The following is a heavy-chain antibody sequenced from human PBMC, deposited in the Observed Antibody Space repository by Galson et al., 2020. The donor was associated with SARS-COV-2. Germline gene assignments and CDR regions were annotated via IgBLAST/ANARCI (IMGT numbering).Heavy chain of an antibody. D-gene: IGHD2-2*01. CDR3: AKGVYCSSTSCYFPVTMISVRWFDP. J-gene: IGHJ5*02. Sequence: GGSLRLSCAASGFTFSSYAMSWVRQAPGKGLEWVSAISGSGGSTYYADSVKGRFTISRDNSKNTLYLQMNSLRAEDTAVYYCAKGVYCSSTSCYFPVTMISVRWFDPWGQGTLVTVSS. CDR1: GFTFSSYA. CDR2: ISGSGGST. V-gene: IGHV3-23*01.